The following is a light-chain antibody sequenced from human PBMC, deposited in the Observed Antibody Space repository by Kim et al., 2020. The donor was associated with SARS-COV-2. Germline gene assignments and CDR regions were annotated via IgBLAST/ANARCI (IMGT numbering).Light chain of an antibody. V-gene: IGKV1-33*01. J-gene: IGKJ4*01. CDR3: QQYDNLLALT. CDR2: DAS. CDR1: RDIGNF. Sequence: DIQMTQSPSSLSASVGDRVTITCQASRDIGNFLNWYQQKPGKPPNLLIYDASKLESGVPSRFSGSGSGTDFTFTISSLQPEDIGTYYCQQYDNLLALTFGGGTKVDIK.